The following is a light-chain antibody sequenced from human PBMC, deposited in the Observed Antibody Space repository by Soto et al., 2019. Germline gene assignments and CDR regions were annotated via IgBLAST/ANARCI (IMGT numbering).Light chain of an antibody. CDR2: DNN. V-gene: IGLV1-51*01. CDR1: SSNIGSNY. CDR3: GTWDSSLSVVV. J-gene: IGLJ2*01. Sequence: QSVLTQPPSESAAPGQKGTISCSGSSSNIGSNYVCWYQHVPGTAPKLLIYDNNSRPSGIPDRFSGSKSDTSATLVIAGLLTGDEADYYCGTWDSSLSVVVFGGGTKLTVL.